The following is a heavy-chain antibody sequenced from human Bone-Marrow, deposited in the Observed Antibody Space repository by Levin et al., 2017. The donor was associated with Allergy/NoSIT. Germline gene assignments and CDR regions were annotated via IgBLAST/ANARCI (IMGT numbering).Heavy chain of an antibody. J-gene: IGHJ6*03. Sequence: GGSLRLSCAASGFTFNTYALYWIRQAPGKGLEWVAVISYDGSKKYYADFVKGRFTISRDNFKNTLYLQMNSLIGEDTAVYYCARDLEPAARNYYMDVWGKGTTVTVSS. CDR1: GFTFNTYA. V-gene: IGHV3-30-3*01. D-gene: IGHD2-2*01. CDR3: ARDLEPAARNYYMDV. CDR2: ISYDGSKK.